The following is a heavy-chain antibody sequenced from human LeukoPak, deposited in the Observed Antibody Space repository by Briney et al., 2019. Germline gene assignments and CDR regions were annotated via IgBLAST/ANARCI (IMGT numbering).Heavy chain of an antibody. Sequence: GESLKISCKGSGYSFTSYWIGWVRQMPGKGLEWMGIIYPGDSDTRYSPSFQGQVTISADKSISTAYLQWSSLKAPDTAMYYCARVGYYHDSSGYLYYFDYWGQGTLVTVSS. D-gene: IGHD3-22*01. V-gene: IGHV5-51*01. CDR3: ARVGYYHDSSGYLYYFDY. J-gene: IGHJ4*02. CDR1: GYSFTSYW. CDR2: IYPGDSDT.